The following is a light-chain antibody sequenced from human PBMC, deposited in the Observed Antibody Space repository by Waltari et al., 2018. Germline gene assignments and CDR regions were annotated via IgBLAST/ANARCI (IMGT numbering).Light chain of an antibody. CDR3: CSYADNNTYL. V-gene: IGLV2-11*01. Sequence: QSALTQPRSVSGSAGQSVTIACTGTSIDVGSSLYVSWYQQRPGKAPTLLIYDVSYRPSGVPDRFSGSKSGNTASLSISGLQAEDEAEYYCCSYADNNTYLFGTGTQVTV. CDR1: SIDVGSSLY. CDR2: DVS. J-gene: IGLJ1*01.